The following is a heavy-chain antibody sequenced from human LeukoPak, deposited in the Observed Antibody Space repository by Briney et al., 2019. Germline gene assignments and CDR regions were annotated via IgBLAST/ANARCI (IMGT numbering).Heavy chain of an antibody. Sequence: ASVKVSCKASGYTFTSYAMNWVRQAPGQGLEWVGWINTNTGNPTYAQGFTGRFVFSLDTSVSTAYLQISSLKAEDTAVYYCARGYCGGDCYLGDYFDYWGQGTLVTVSS. J-gene: IGHJ4*02. V-gene: IGHV7-4-1*02. CDR1: GYTFTSYA. D-gene: IGHD2-21*02. CDR2: INTNTGNP. CDR3: ARGYCGGDCYLGDYFDY.